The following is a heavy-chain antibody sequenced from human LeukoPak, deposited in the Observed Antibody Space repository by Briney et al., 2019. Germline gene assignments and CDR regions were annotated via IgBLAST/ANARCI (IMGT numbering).Heavy chain of an antibody. CDR2: IYTSGST. J-gene: IGHJ5*02. CDR1: GGSISSYY. Sequence: SETLSLTCTVSGGSISSYYWSWIRQPAGKGLEWIGRIYTSGSTNYNPSLKSRVTISVDTSKNQFSLKLSSVTAADTAVYYCATRTDSSGYYDWFDPWGQGTLVTVSS. V-gene: IGHV4-4*07. CDR3: ATRTDSSGYYDWFDP. D-gene: IGHD3-22*01.